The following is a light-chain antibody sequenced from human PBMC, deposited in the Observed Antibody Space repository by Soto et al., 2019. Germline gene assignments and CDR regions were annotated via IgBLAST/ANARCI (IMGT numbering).Light chain of an antibody. CDR3: QQRSNWPN. Sequence: EIVMTQSPVTLSVSPGERATLSCRASQSVSTNLAWYQQKPGQAPRVLIYGASTRATNIPARFSGSGSGTDFTLTISSLEPEDFAVYYCQQRSNWPNFGQGTRLEIK. J-gene: IGKJ5*01. CDR2: GAS. CDR1: QSVSTN. V-gene: IGKV3-15*01.